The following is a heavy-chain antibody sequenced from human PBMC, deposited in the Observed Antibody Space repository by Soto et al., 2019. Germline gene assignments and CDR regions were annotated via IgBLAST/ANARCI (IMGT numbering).Heavy chain of an antibody. Sequence: SVKVSCKASGGTFSSYLINWVRQAPGQGLEWLGGIFPIFGTTHYAQRFEDRVTITADKLTSTAYMELSSLRSDDTAVYYCAMIEYSSGSDYWGQGTLVTVSS. CDR2: IFPIFGTT. J-gene: IGHJ4*02. CDR3: AMIEYSSGSDY. D-gene: IGHD6-19*01. CDR1: GGTFSSYL. V-gene: IGHV1-69*06.